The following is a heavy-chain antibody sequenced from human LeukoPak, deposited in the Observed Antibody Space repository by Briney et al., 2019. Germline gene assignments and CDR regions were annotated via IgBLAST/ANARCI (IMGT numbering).Heavy chain of an antibody. CDR3: VREVKGYGSSWYQNWFDP. Sequence: SETLSLTCAVSGGSISSGGYSWSWIRQPPGKGLEWIGYIYHSGSTYYNPSLKSRVTTSIDTSKNQFSPKMSSVTAADTAVYYCVREVKGYGSSWYQNWFDPWGQGTLVTVSS. CDR2: IYHSGST. CDR1: GGSISSGGYS. D-gene: IGHD6-13*01. J-gene: IGHJ5*02. V-gene: IGHV4-30-2*05.